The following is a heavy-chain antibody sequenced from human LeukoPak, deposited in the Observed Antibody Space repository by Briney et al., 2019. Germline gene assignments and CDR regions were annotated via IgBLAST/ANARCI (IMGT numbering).Heavy chain of an antibody. Sequence: ASVKVSCKASGYTFTSYDINWVRQATGQGLEWMGWMNPNSGNTGYAQKLQDRVIITRNTSISTAYMELSSLRSEDTAVYYCARSLASIRLYYFDYWGQGTLVTVSS. D-gene: IGHD2-15*01. CDR3: ARSLASIRLYYFDY. CDR1: GYTFTSYD. CDR2: MNPNSGNT. J-gene: IGHJ4*02. V-gene: IGHV1-8*03.